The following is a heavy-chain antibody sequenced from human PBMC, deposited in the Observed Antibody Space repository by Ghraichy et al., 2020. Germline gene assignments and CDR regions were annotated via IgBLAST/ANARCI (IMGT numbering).Heavy chain of an antibody. D-gene: IGHD1-1*01. CDR1: GFAFSSYW. CDR3: AVADNRDDMGPFDY. CDR2: IRQDESEI. V-gene: IGHV3-7*03. J-gene: IGHJ4*02. Sequence: LSLTCAASGFAFSSYWVSWVRQAPGKGPEWVANIRQDESEIYYVDSVRGRFTISRDNAKNFLYLQMSSQRAEDTAVYYCAVADNRDDMGPFDYWGQGTEVIVSS.